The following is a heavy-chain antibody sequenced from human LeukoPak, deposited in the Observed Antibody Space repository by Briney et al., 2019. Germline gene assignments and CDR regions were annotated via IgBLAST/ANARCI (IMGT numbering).Heavy chain of an antibody. CDR3: ARDPRPPYYDFWSGYYTGGGYNWFDP. CDR1: GYTFTSYY. J-gene: IGHJ5*02. Sequence: GASVKVSCKASGYTFTSYYRHWVRQAPGQGLEWMGIINPSGGSTSYAQKFQGRVTMTRDTSTSTVYMELSSLRSEDTAVYYCARDPRPPYYDFWSGYYTGGGYNWFDPWGQGTLVTVSS. D-gene: IGHD3-3*01. CDR2: INPSGGST. V-gene: IGHV1-46*01.